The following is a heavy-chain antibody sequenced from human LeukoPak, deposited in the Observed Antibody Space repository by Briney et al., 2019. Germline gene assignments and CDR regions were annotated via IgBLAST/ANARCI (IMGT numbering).Heavy chain of an antibody. V-gene: IGHV1-69*04. D-gene: IGHD2-2*01. Sequence: GSSVKVSCKASGGTFSSYAISWVRQAPGQGLEWMGRIIPILGIANYAQKFQGRVTITADKSTSTAYMELSSLRSEDTAVYYCARGTRHCSSTSCYDYSDYWGQGTLVTVSS. CDR1: GGTFSSYA. J-gene: IGHJ4*02. CDR2: IIPILGIA. CDR3: ARGTRHCSSTSCYDYSDY.